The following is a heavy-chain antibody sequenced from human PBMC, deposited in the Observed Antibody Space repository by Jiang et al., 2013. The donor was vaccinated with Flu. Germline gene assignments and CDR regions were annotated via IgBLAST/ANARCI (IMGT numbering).Heavy chain of an antibody. V-gene: IGHV6-1*01. CDR2: TYYRSKWYS. D-gene: IGHD6-13*01. CDR1: GDSVSSNSVA. CDR3: ARSNSNWRCFDL. J-gene: IGHJ2*01. Sequence: TLSLTCAISGDSVSSNSVAWHWIRQSPSRGLEWLGRTYYRSKWYSDYAVSVKSRITINPDTSRNQFSLQLNSVTPEDTAVYYCARSNSNWRCFDLWGQGTLVTVSS.